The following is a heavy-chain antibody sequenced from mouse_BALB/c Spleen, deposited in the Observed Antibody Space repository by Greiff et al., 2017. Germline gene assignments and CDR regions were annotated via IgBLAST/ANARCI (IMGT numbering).Heavy chain of an antibody. CDR3: TRDGYYEGDYAMDY. V-gene: IGHV5-6-4*01. CDR1: GFTFSSYT. D-gene: IGHD2-3*01. J-gene: IGHJ4*01. Sequence: EVKLMESGGGLVKPGGSLKLSCAASGFTFSSYTMSWVRQTPEKRLEWVATISSGGSYTYYPDSVKGRFTISRDNAKNTLYLQMSSLKSEDTAMYYCTRDGYYEGDYAMDYWGQGTSVTVSS. CDR2: ISSGGSYT.